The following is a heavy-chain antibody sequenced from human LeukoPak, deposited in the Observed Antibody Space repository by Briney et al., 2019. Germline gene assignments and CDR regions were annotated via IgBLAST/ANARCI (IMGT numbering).Heavy chain of an antibody. D-gene: IGHD3-22*01. CDR1: GGTFSSYA. CDR2: IIPIFGTA. CDR3: ANQGGYGYFDY. V-gene: IGHV1-69*13. J-gene: IGHJ4*02. Sequence: PVKVSCKASGGTFSSYAISWVRQAPGQGLEWMGGIIPIFGTANYAQKFQGRVTITADESTSTAYMELSSLRSEDTAVYYCANQGGYGYFDYWGQGTLVTVSS.